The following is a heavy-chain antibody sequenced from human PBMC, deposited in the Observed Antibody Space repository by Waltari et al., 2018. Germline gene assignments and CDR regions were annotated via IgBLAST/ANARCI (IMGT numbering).Heavy chain of an antibody. Sequence: QVHLMQSGAEVKKPGASVKVSCKTSGYTFTGYYMHWVRQAPGQGFEWMGWVNPSSGDTNYAQKFQGRVTMTRDTSISTAYMELSRLRSDDAAVYFCARELLVVTSPYYGLDVWGQGTTVTVSS. CDR1: GYTFTGYY. CDR2: VNPSSGDT. V-gene: IGHV1-2*02. CDR3: ARELLVVTSPYYGLDV. J-gene: IGHJ6*02. D-gene: IGHD2-15*01.